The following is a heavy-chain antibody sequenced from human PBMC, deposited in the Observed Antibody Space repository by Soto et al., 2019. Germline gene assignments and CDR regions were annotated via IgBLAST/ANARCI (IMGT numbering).Heavy chain of an antibody. V-gene: IGHV3-23*01. Sequence: EVQLLESGGGLVQPGGSLRLSCAASGFTFSSYAMSWVRQAPGKGLEWVSAISGSGGSTYYADSVKGRFTISRDNSKNTLYLQMNSLRAEDTAVYYCAKVWSVYAIKGHYFDYWGQGTLVTVSS. CDR2: ISGSGGST. J-gene: IGHJ4*02. CDR3: AKVWSVYAIKGHYFDY. CDR1: GFTFSSYA. D-gene: IGHD2-8*01.